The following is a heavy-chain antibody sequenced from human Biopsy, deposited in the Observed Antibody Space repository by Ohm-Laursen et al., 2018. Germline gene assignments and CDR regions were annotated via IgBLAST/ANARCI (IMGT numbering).Heavy chain of an antibody. J-gene: IGHJ4*02. CDR2: TWDDGSHQ. Sequence: SLRLSCSASGFNFSAYGMHWVRQSPDKGLEWVALTWDDGSHQYYADSVKGRFTISRDNSKNSLYLHINTLRVEDTAVYYCVTDRLDDITKVRGIMTDWGQGTLVIVSS. CDR1: GFNFSAYG. D-gene: IGHD3-10*01. V-gene: IGHV3-33*01. CDR3: VTDRLDDITKVRGIMTD.